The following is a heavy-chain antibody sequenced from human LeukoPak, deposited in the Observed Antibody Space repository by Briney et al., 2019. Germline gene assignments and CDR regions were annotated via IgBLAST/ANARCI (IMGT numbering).Heavy chain of an antibody. Sequence: GGSLRLSSAASGFTASRNYISCGGQAPGKGLEWVSVIYSGGSTYYADSVKGRFTISRDNSKNTLYLQMNSLKGADSAVYYCTRDGNWGTYYYYGMDVWGQGTTVTVSS. CDR1: GFTASRNY. J-gene: IGHJ6*02. V-gene: IGHV3-66*01. CDR3: TRDGNWGTYYYYGMDV. D-gene: IGHD1-1*01. CDR2: IYSGGST.